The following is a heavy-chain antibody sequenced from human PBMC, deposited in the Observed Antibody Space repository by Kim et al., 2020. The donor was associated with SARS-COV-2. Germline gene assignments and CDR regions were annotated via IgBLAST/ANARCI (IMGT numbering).Heavy chain of an antibody. CDR3: AGALAYCGGDCSNLIDY. D-gene: IGHD2-21*02. J-gene: IGHJ4*02. Sequence: LKSRVTISVDTSKNQFSLKLSSVTAADTAVYYCAGALAYCGGDCSNLIDYWGQGTLVTVSS. V-gene: IGHV4-59*01.